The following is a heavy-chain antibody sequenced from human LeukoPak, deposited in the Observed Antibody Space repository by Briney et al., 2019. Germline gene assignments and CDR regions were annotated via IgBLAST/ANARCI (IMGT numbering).Heavy chain of an antibody. CDR1: GFIFSNYA. CDR2: IFYDGSNK. Sequence: PGGSLRLSCTASGFIFSNYAMHWVRQAPGKGLEWVAVIFYDGSNKYYADSVKGRFTISRDNSKNTLYLQMNSLRAEDTAIYYCAKNGDRGAYCSGGSCYPYFYYYMDVWGKGTTVTISS. V-gene: IGHV3-30*04. J-gene: IGHJ6*03. D-gene: IGHD2-15*01. CDR3: AKNGDRGAYCSGGSCYPYFYYYMDV.